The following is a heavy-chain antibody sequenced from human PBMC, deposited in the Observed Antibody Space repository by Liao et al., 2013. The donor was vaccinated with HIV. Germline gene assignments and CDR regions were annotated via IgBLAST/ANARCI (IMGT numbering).Heavy chain of an antibody. CDR2: IYTSGST. D-gene: IGHD3-10*01. CDR1: GGSISSYY. Sequence: QVQLQESGPGLVKPSETLSLTCTVSGGSISSYYWSWIRQPAGKGLEWIGRIYTSGSTNYNPSLKSRVTMSVDTSKNQFSLKLSSVTAADTAVYYCARDRPYGSGSYYYYFDYWGQGTLVTVSS. V-gene: IGHV4-4*07. CDR3: ARDRPYGSGSYYYYFDY. J-gene: IGHJ4*02.